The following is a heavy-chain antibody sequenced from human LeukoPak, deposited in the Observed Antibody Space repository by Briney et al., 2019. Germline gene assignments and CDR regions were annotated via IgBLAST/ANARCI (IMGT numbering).Heavy chain of an antibody. V-gene: IGHV1-69*04. CDR1: GGTFSSYA. CDR2: IIPILGIA. D-gene: IGHD3-3*01. Sequence: SVKVSCKASGGTFSSYAISWVRQAPGQGLEWMGRIIPILGIANYAQKFQGRVTITADKSTSTAYMELSSPRSEDTAVYYCAREVSYDFWSGYFDYWGQGTLVTVSS. CDR3: AREVSYDFWSGYFDY. J-gene: IGHJ4*02.